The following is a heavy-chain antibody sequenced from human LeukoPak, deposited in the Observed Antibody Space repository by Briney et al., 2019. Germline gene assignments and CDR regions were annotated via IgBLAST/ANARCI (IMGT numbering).Heavy chain of an antibody. CDR1: GGSISSGSYY. D-gene: IGHD6-13*01. J-gene: IGHJ4*02. V-gene: IGHV4-61*02. CDR3: ARGSSSFVY. Sequence: SETLSLTCTVSGGSISSGSYYWSWIRQPAGKGLEWIGRIYTSGSTNYNPSLKSRVTISVDTSKNQFSLKLCSVTAADTAVYYCARGSSSFVYWGQGTLVTVSS. CDR2: IYTSGST.